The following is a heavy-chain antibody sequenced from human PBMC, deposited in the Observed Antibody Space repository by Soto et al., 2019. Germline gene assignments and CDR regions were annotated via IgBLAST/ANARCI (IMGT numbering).Heavy chain of an antibody. V-gene: IGHV3-21*01. CDR2: ISSSSSYI. J-gene: IGHJ4*02. CDR1: GFTFSSYS. CDR3: ARDQYSGYDLSPVGPIDY. Sequence: GGSLRLSCAASGFTFSSYSMNWVRQAPGKGLEWVSSISSSSSYIYYADSVKGRFTISRDNAKNSLYLQMNSLRAEDTAVYYCARDQYSGYDLSPVGPIDYWGQGTLVTVSS. D-gene: IGHD5-12*01.